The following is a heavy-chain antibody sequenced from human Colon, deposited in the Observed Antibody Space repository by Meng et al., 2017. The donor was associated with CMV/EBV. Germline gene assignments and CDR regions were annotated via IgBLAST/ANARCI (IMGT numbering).Heavy chain of an antibody. CDR1: VGSLVGY. CDR2: VSHSGTT. Sequence: QVRLLQGGPGLLKPAGALSSPAPVNVGSLVGYWNWLRQSPEKGLEWIGEVSHSGTTYFNPALQNRLTLSADPSMKSFSLRLSSVTAADAAVYYCARGWVRDRSSLHFDIWGQGTLVTVSS. V-gene: IGHV4-34*01. J-gene: IGHJ4*02. CDR3: ARGWVRDRSSLHFDI. D-gene: IGHD6-6*01.